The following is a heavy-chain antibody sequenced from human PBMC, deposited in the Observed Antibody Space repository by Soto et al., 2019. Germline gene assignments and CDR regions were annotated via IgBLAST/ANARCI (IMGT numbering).Heavy chain of an antibody. Sequence: SETLSLTCAVYGGSFSGYYWSWIRQPPGKGLEWIGEINHSGSTNYNPSLKSRVTISVDTSKNQFSLKLSSVTAADTAVYYCARGQTPMRLFDYWGQGTLVTVSS. CDR1: GGSFSGYY. CDR2: INHSGST. CDR3: ARGQTPMRLFDY. V-gene: IGHV4-34*01. J-gene: IGHJ4*02.